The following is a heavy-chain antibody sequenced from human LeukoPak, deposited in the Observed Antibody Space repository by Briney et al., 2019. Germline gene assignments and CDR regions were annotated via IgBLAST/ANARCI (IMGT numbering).Heavy chain of an antibody. CDR1: GYSFTSYW. Sequence: GESLKISCKGSGYSFTSYWIGWVRQMPGKGLEWMGIIYPGDSDTRYSPSFQGQVTISADKSISTAYLQWSSLKASDTAMYYCARLAQYDFWSGYPSSYFDYWGQGTLVTVSS. CDR2: IYPGDSDT. J-gene: IGHJ4*02. V-gene: IGHV5-51*01. CDR3: ARLAQYDFWSGYPSSYFDY. D-gene: IGHD3-3*01.